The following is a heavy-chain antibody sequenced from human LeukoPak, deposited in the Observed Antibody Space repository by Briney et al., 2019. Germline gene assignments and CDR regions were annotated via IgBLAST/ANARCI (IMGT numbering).Heavy chain of an antibody. D-gene: IGHD2-21*02. CDR2: ISHSGST. Sequence: SETLSLTCTVSGYSISSGYYWGWIRQPPGKGLEWIGEISHSGSTNYNPSLKSRVTISVDTSKNQFSPKLSSVTAADTAVYYCPRDLSPPYCGGDCYLLTGYFYYWGQGTLVTVSS. CDR1: GYSISSGYY. V-gene: IGHV4-38-2*02. CDR3: PRDLSPPYCGGDCYLLTGYFYY. J-gene: IGHJ4*02.